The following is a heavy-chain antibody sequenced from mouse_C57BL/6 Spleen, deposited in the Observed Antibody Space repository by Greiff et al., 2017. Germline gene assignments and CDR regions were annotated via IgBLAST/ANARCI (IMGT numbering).Heavy chain of an antibody. V-gene: IGHV5-16*01. J-gene: IGHJ2*01. Sequence: EVKLVESEGGLVQPGSSMKLSCTASGFTFSDSYMAWVRQVPEKGLEWVANINYDGSSTYYLDSLKSRFIISRDNAKNILYLQMSSLKSEDTATYYCARGPYYGSSYYFDYWGQGTTLTVSS. CDR1: GFTFSDSY. CDR2: INYDGSST. CDR3: ARGPYYGSSYYFDY. D-gene: IGHD1-1*01.